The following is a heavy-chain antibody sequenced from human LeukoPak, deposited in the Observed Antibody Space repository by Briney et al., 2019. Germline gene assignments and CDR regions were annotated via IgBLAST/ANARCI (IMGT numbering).Heavy chain of an antibody. CDR1: GYTFTAYY. J-gene: IGHJ4*02. D-gene: IGHD1-7*01. CDR3: ARGKGSGTFLNVFAY. Sequence: ASVKVSCKASGYTFTAYYMHWVRQAPGQALEWMGWIKPDNGGTNYAQKFQGRVTMTRDTSISTAYMELSGLRSDDTAVYYCARGKGSGTFLNVFAYWGQGTLVTVSS. CDR2: IKPDNGGT. V-gene: IGHV1-2*02.